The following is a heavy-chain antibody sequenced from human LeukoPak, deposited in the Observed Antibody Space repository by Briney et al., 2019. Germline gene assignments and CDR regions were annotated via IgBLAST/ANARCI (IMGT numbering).Heavy chain of an antibody. V-gene: IGHV4-38-2*02. J-gene: IGHJ3*02. CDR1: GDSLVSGHY. CDR2: VYHSGSI. D-gene: IGHD1-14*01. Sequence: SETLSLTCTVSGDSLVSGHYWGWIRQPPGQGLEWVGSVYHSGSIYYNPSLKSRVIMSVDTSKNQFSLKLSSVTAADTAVYYCARVESYPLRNAFDIWGQGTMVTVSS. CDR3: ARVESYPLRNAFDI.